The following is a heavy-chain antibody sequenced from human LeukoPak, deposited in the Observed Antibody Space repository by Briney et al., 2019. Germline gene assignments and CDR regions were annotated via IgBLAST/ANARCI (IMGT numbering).Heavy chain of an antibody. CDR2: TIPIFGTA. Sequence: SVKVSCKASGGGLNTYGIRWVRQAPRQGVEWMGGTIPIFGTANYAHNSQGRVTVTEDESTTTAYMKRSSLRSETTLVYCVARAAFQALVCIDGVCRGKAFDIWSQGTMVTVSS. V-gene: IGHV1-69*13. CDR3: ARAAFQALVCIDGVCRGKAFDI. J-gene: IGHJ3*02. CDR1: GGGLNTYG. D-gene: IGHD2-8*01.